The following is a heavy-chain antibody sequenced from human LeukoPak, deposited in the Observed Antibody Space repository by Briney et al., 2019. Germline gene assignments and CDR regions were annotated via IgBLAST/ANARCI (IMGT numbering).Heavy chain of an antibody. D-gene: IGHD2-2*01. V-gene: IGHV4-38-2*02. CDR1: GYSISSGYQ. CDR2: XXXXXXX. Sequence: SETLSLTCVVSGYSISSGYQWAWIRQSPGKGXXXXXXXXXXXXXXYNPSLQSRVTISVDTSNNQFSLRLNSVTAADTAVYYCARDPRWLTPDCTSTSCYENYFDPWGQGTLVTVSS. J-gene: IGHJ5*02. CDR3: ARDPRWLTPDCTSTSCYENYFDP.